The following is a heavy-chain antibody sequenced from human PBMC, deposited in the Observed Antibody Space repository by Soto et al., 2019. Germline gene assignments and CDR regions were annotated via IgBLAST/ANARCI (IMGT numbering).Heavy chain of an antibody. V-gene: IGHV3-48*01. D-gene: IGHD1-26*01. CDR2: ISSSSSTI. CDR1: GFTFSSYS. CDR3: ARGRRSGRDAFDI. J-gene: IGHJ3*02. Sequence: EVQLVESGGGLVQPGGSLRLSCAASGFTFSSYSMNWVRQAPGKGLEWVSYISSSSSTIYYADSVKGRFTISRDNAKNSLYLQMNSVRAEDTAVYYCARGRRSGRDAFDIWGQGTMVTVSS.